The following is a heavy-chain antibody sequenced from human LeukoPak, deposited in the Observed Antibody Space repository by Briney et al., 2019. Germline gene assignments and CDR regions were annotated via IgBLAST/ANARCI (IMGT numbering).Heavy chain of an antibody. CDR1: GYTFTSYA. Sequence: ASVKVSCKASGYTFTSYAMHWVRQAPGQRLEWMGWINAGNGNTKYSQKFQGRVTITRDTSVSTAYMELSSLRSEDTAVYYCARGWNYYDSSHAFDIWGQGTMVTVSS. D-gene: IGHD3-22*01. CDR3: ARGWNYYDSSHAFDI. J-gene: IGHJ3*02. CDR2: INAGNGNT. V-gene: IGHV1-3*01.